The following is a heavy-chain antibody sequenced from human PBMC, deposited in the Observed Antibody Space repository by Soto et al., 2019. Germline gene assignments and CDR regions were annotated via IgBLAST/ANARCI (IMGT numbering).Heavy chain of an antibody. CDR2: IIPIFGTA. CDR3: ARAAEYSSSSSYFDY. CDR1: GGTFSSYA. Sequence: ASVKVSCKASGGTFSSYAISWVRQAPGQGLEWMGGIIPIFGTANYAQKFQGRVTITADKSTSTAYMELSSLRSEDTAVYYCARAAEYSSSSSYFDYWGQGTLVTISS. V-gene: IGHV1-69*06. D-gene: IGHD6-6*01. J-gene: IGHJ4*02.